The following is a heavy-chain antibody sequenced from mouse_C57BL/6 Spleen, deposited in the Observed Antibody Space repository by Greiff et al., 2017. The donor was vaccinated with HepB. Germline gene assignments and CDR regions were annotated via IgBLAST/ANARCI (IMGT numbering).Heavy chain of an antibody. D-gene: IGHD3-2*02. CDR1: GYTFTDYN. CDR2: INPNNGGT. Sequence: SGPELVKPGASVKIPCKASGYTFTDYNMDWVKQSHGKSLEWIGDINPNNGGTIYNQKFKGKATLTVDKSSSTAYMELRSLTSEDTAVYYCARWGSSGYVYWYFDVWGTGTTVTVSS. CDR3: ARWGSSGYVYWYFDV. V-gene: IGHV1-18*01. J-gene: IGHJ1*03.